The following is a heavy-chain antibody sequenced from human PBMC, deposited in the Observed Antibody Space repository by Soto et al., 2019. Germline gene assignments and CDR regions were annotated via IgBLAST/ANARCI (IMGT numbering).Heavy chain of an antibody. J-gene: IGHJ4*02. CDR2: ISYDGINR. D-gene: IGHD2-15*01. Sequence: QVQLVESGGGVVQPGTSLRVSCAASGFTFSSSGMQWVRQAPGKGLEWVTVISYDGINRYYADSVKGRFTISRDNSKNTLYLQMNSLRAEDTAVYHCAKDSDSGGFDYWGQGTLVTVSS. CDR3: AKDSDSGGFDY. V-gene: IGHV3-30*18. CDR1: GFTFSSSG.